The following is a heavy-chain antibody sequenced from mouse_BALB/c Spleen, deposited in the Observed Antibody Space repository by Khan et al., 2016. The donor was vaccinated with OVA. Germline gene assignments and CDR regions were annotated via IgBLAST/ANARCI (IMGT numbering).Heavy chain of an antibody. J-gene: IGHJ2*02. CDR2: ISYSGNT. V-gene: IGHV3-2*02. CDR3: ARVYGGDFDY. D-gene: IGHD1-1*01. CDR1: GYSITSGYG. Sequence: EVQLVESGPGLVKPSQSLSLTCTVTGYSITSGYGWNWIRQFPGNKLEWMGFISYSGNTKYNPSLKSRFSITRDTSKNQFFLQLNSVTTEDTATYYCARVYGGDFDYWGQGTSLTVSS.